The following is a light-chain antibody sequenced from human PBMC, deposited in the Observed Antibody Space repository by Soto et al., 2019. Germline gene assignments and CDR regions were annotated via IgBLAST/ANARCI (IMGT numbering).Light chain of an antibody. V-gene: IGKV3-11*01. CDR2: GAS. Sequence: EIVLTQSPATLSLSPGERATLSCRASQSISSYLAWYQQKPAQAPRLLIYGASNRATGIPARFSGSGSGTDFTLTISSLEAEDFAVYYCQQRYNWPLTFGGGTKVEI. CDR1: QSISSY. J-gene: IGKJ4*01. CDR3: QQRYNWPLT.